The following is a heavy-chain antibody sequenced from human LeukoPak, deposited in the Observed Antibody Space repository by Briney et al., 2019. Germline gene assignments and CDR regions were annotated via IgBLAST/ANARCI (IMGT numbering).Heavy chain of an antibody. V-gene: IGHV3-74*01. J-gene: IGHJ5*02. D-gene: IGHD2-15*01. CDR3: ARDLRPGVVVVAAT. CDR1: GFSLSGYW. CDR2: INSAGGST. Sequence: GGSLRLSCAASGFSLSGYWMHWVRQAPGKGLVWVSRINSAGGSTSYADSVKGRFTISRDNAKKTLYLQMNSLRAEDTAVYYCARDLRPGVVVVAATWGQGTLVTVSS.